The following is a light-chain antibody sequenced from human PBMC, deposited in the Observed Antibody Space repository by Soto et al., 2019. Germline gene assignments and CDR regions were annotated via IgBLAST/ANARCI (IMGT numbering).Light chain of an antibody. CDR2: EVT. CDR3: CSNAGSHYYV. CDR1: SSDVGGYNY. Sequence: QPVLTQPPSGSGFPGQSVTISCTGTSSDVGGYNYVSWYQQHPGKAPKLLIYEVTKRPSGVPDRFSGSKSGNTASLTVSGLQADDEAEYYCCSNAGSHYYVFGTGTKVTVL. J-gene: IGLJ1*01. V-gene: IGLV2-8*01.